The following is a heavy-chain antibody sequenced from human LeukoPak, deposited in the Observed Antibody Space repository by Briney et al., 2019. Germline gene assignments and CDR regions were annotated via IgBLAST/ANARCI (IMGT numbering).Heavy chain of an antibody. Sequence: GASVKVSCKTSGYTFSAYYMHWLRQAPGQGLEWMGWINPDSGATEYAQKFQGRVTMTRDTSISTAYMELSRLRSDDTAVYYCAREVGATIMVDYWGQGTLVTVSS. CDR2: INPDSGAT. CDR1: GYTFSAYY. J-gene: IGHJ4*02. D-gene: IGHD1-26*01. CDR3: AREVGATIMVDY. V-gene: IGHV1-2*02.